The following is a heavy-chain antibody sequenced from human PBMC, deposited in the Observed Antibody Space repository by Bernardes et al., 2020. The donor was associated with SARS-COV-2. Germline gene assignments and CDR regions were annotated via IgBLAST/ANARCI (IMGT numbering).Heavy chain of an antibody. CDR2: FDPEDVKT. CDR3: ARIGPVPALTGETPLYYYFYNGMDV. J-gene: IGHJ6*02. Sequence: ASVKVSCKVSGYTLTELSMHWVRQAPGKGLEWMGGFDPEDVKTTYAQKFQGRVTMTTDTSTSTAYMELRSLRSDDTAVYYCARIGPVPALTGETPLYYYFYNGMDVWGQGTTVTVSS. CDR1: GYTLTELS. V-gene: IGHV1-24*01. D-gene: IGHD3-9*01.